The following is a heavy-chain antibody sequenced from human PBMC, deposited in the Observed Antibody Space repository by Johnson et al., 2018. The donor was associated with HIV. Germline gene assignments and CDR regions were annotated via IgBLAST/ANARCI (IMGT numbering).Heavy chain of an antibody. Sequence: QVQLVESGGGLIQPGGSLRLSCAASGFTVSSNYMSWVRQAPGKGLEWVAVIWYDGSNEHYADSVKGRFTISRDNSKNTLYLQMNSLRAEDTALYYCARDEGPYGDHDAFEIWGQGTRVTVSS. CDR1: GFTVSSNY. V-gene: IGHV3-33*08. CDR2: IWYDGSNE. J-gene: IGHJ3*02. D-gene: IGHD4-17*01. CDR3: ARDEGPYGDHDAFEI.